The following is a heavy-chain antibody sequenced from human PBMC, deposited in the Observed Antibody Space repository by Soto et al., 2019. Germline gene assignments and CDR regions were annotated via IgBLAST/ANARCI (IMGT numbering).Heavy chain of an antibody. V-gene: IGHV3-48*01. D-gene: IGHD3-10*01. CDR1: GFTFSSYS. CDR2: ITSSSRTI. J-gene: IGHJ4*02. Sequence: EVQLVESGGGLVQPGGSLRLSCAAAGFTFSSYSMNWVRQAPGKGLEWVSYITSSSRTIYYADSVKGRFTISRDNAKNSLYLQMNSLRAEDTDVYYCARPYYYGSGGFDYWGQGTLVTVSS. CDR3: ARPYYYGSGGFDY.